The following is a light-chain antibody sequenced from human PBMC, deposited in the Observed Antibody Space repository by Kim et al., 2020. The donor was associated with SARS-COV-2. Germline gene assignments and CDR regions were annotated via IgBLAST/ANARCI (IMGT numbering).Light chain of an antibody. CDR2: SNN. CDR3: AAWDDSLNGYVV. J-gene: IGLJ2*01. V-gene: IGLV1-44*01. CDR1: NSNIGSNP. Sequence: RVTISCSGSNSNIGSNPVNWYQQLPRRAPKLLIASNNQRPSGVPDRFSGSKSGTSASLVISGLQSEDEADYYCAAWDDSLNGYVVFGGGTQLTVL.